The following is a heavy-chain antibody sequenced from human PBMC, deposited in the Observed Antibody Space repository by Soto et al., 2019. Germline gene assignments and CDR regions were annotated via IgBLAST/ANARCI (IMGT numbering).Heavy chain of an antibody. Sequence: PGGSLRLSCAASGFTFSSYAMSWVRQAPGKGLEWVSAISGSGGSTYYADSVKGRFTISRDNSKNTLYLQMNSLRAEDTAVYYCAKEAARGFWSGYFYYYYGMDVWGQGTTVTV. CDR2: ISGSGGST. V-gene: IGHV3-23*01. CDR1: GFTFSSYA. D-gene: IGHD3-3*01. J-gene: IGHJ6*02. CDR3: AKEAARGFWSGYFYYYYGMDV.